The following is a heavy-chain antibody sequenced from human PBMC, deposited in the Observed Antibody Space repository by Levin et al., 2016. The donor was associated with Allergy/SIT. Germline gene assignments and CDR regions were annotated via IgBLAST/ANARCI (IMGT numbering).Heavy chain of an antibody. D-gene: IGHD3-22*01. V-gene: IGHV3-23*01. CDR3: ARHGIGSYRPPFY. CDR1: GFNFNTHA. Sequence: GESLKISCAASGFNFNTHAMTWVRQAPGKGLEWVSSISGDSIGIFYAASVKGRFTISRDNSKNTLYLQMNSLRDDDTALYFCARHGIGSYRPPFYWGQGTLVTVSS. J-gene: IGHJ4*02. CDR2: ISGDSIGI.